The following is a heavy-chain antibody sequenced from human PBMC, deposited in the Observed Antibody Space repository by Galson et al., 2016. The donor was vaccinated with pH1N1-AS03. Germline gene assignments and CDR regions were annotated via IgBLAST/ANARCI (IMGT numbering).Heavy chain of an antibody. CDR2: IYYTGDI. CDR3: GRHLRNSYSMDV. V-gene: IGHV4-59*08. D-gene: IGHD2-21*01. J-gene: IGHJ6*02. CDR1: GGSINSCY. Sequence: ETLSLTCTVSGGSINSCYWTWIRQPPGKGLEWIGQIYYTGDIIYTPSLRSRVTTSVDTSKNQLSLSLSSVTAADTAVYYCGRHLRNSYSMDVWGQGTTVTVSS.